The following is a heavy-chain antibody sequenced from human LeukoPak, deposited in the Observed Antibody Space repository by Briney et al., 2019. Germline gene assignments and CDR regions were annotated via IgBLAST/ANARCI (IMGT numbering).Heavy chain of an antibody. CDR2: ISSSSTSI. Sequence: RGSLRLSCADSGFLFSDFIDHTMVWVRQATGKGLEWVSYISSSSTSISYADSVRGRFSISRDNAQRSLYLHMNSLRDEDTAVYYCAREFSVVGNFDYWGQGTLVIVSS. J-gene: IGHJ4*02. D-gene: IGHD2-21*01. CDR1: GFLFSDFIDHT. CDR3: AREFSVVGNFDY. V-gene: IGHV3-21*01.